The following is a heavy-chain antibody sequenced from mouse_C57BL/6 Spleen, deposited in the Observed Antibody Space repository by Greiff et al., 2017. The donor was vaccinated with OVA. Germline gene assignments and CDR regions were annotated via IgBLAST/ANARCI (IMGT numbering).Heavy chain of an antibody. D-gene: IGHD3-2*02. Sequence: VQLQQPGAELARPGASVKLSCKASGYTFTSYGISWVKQRTGQGLEWIGEIHPSSGNTYYNEKFKGKATLTADKSSSTAYMELRSLTSEDSAVYFCASRGADSSCPDYWGKGTTLTVSS. CDR3: ASRGADSSCPDY. CDR1: GYTFTSYG. V-gene: IGHV1-81*01. J-gene: IGHJ2*01. CDR2: IHPSSGNT.